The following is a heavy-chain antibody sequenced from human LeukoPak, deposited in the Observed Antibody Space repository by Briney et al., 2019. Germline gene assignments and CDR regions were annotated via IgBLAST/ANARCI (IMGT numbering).Heavy chain of an antibody. CDR3: ARDLKGYGSSGGVDY. V-gene: IGHV3-48*01. D-gene: IGHD6-13*01. J-gene: IGHJ4*02. Sequence: GGSLRLPCAASGFTFSSYSMNWVRQAPGKGLEWVSYISSSSTTIQYADSVKGRFTVSRDSARNSLYLQMNGLTAEDTAIYYCARDLKGYGSSGGVDYWGQGSLVTVSS. CDR1: GFTFSSYS. CDR2: ISSSSTTI.